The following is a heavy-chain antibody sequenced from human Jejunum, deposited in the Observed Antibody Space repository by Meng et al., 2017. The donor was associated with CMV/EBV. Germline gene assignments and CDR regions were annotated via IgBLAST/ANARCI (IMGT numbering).Heavy chain of an antibody. CDR1: GFAFSTYG. D-gene: IGHD6-6*01. CDR3: AKDGLEGATRPKYFDS. Sequence: EVQLFESXXGFIQPVGSLRLFCAASGFAFSTYGMNWVRQAPGKGLEWVSGLSASGDSKYYADSARGRFTISRDNSKNTLYLQMNSLRAEDTALYYCAKDGLEGATRPKYFDSWGRGILVTVSS. CDR2: LSASGDSK. V-gene: IGHV3-23*01. J-gene: IGHJ4*02.